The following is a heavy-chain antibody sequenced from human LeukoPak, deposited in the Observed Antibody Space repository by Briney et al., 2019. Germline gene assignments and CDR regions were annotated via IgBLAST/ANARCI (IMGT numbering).Heavy chain of an antibody. J-gene: IGHJ4*02. D-gene: IGHD2-8*02. CDR2: IKSKTDGGTT. V-gene: IGHV3-15*01. CDR3: RGTGSSVVDC. Sequence: GGSLRLSCAASGFTFSNAWMSWVRQAQGKGLEWVGRIKSKTDGGTTDYAAPVKGRITISRDDSKNTLYLQMNSLKTEDTAVYYCRGTGSSVVDCWGQGTLVTVSS. CDR1: GFTFSNAW.